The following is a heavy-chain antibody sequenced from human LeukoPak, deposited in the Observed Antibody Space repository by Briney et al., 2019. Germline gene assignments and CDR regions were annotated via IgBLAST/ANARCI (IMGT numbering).Heavy chain of an antibody. CDR1: GGSFSGYY. CDR3: ARFGSDSFGYKYYFDS. CDR2: INHSGST. V-gene: IGHV4-34*01. Sequence: SETLSLTCAVYGGSFSGYYWSWIRQLPGKGLEWIGEINHSGSTNYNPSLKSRVTISVDTSKNHFSLRLNSVTAADTAVYFCARFGSDSFGYKYYFDSWGQGILVTVSS. J-gene: IGHJ4*02. D-gene: IGHD3-22*01.